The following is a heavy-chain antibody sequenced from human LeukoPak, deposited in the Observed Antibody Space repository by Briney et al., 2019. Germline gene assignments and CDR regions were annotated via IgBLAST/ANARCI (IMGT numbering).Heavy chain of an antibody. CDR3: ARDTVNGPFVISLDL. CDR2: ISGSGVST. D-gene: IGHD2-8*01. V-gene: IGHV3-23*01. J-gene: IGHJ5*02. CDR1: GFTFSSYA. Sequence: GGSLRLSCAASGFTFSSYAMSWVRQAPGKGLEWVSAISGSGVSTYYADSVKGRFTISRDNSKNTLYLQMNSLRDEDTAVYYCARDTVNGPFVISLDLWGQGVLVTVSS.